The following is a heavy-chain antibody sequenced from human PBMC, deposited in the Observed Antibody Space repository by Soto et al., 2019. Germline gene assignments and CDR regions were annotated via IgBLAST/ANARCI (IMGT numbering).Heavy chain of an antibody. V-gene: IGHV4-31*03. Sequence: QVQLQESGPGLVKPSQTLSLTCSVSGRSVSSAGFYWTWIRQHPGKGLEWIGYIYYSGSTYYSPSLKRRVTISIDTSDNQFSLKLSSVTAADTAVYYCARGIFLATAAAYFDFWGQGTLVTVSS. D-gene: IGHD6-13*01. CDR2: IYYSGST. J-gene: IGHJ4*02. CDR1: GRSVSSAGFY. CDR3: ARGIFLATAAAYFDF.